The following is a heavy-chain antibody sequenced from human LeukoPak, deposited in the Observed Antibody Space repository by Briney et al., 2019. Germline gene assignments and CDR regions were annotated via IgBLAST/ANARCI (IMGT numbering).Heavy chain of an antibody. D-gene: IGHD4-23*01. V-gene: IGHV3-23*01. Sequence: GGSLRLSCAASGFTFSRNAMSWVRQAPGKGLEWVSGLSSRSGSTYYADSVKGRFTISRDNSKNTLSLQMNSLRAEDTAVYYCAKGGWGNAFDIWGQGTMVTVSS. CDR3: AKGGWGNAFDI. CDR1: GFTFSRNA. J-gene: IGHJ3*02. CDR2: LSSRSGST.